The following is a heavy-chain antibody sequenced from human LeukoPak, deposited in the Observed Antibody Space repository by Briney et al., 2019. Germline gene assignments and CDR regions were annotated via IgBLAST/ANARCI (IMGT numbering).Heavy chain of an antibody. CDR3: ARETFSSGYHPKDSNYYYMDV. Sequence: ASVKVSCKASGYTFTSYAMHWVRQAPGQRLEWMGWINAGNGNTKYSQEFQGRVTITRDTSASTAYMELRSLRSDDTAVYYCARETFSSGYHPKDSNYYYMDVWGKGTTVTVSS. V-gene: IGHV1-3*01. CDR2: INAGNGNT. CDR1: GYTFTSYA. J-gene: IGHJ6*03. D-gene: IGHD3-22*01.